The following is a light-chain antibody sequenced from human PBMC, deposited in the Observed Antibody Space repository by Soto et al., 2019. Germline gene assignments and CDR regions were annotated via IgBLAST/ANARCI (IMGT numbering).Light chain of an antibody. J-gene: IGKJ2*01. CDR1: QGISSY. V-gene: IGKV1-8*01. CDR3: QQYYSYPLHT. CDR2: AAS. Sequence: AIRMTQSPSSLSASTGDRVTITCRASQGISSYLAWYQQKPGKAPKLLIYAASTLQSGVPSRFSGSGSGTDFTPTITCLQSEDFATYYYQQYYSYPLHTFGKENKLEIK.